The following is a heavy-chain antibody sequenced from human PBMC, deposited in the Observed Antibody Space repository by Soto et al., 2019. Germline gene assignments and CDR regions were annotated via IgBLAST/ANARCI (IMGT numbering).Heavy chain of an antibody. D-gene: IGHD3-10*01. CDR3: ARDPLLWFGETLDY. CDR2: INAGNGNT. J-gene: IGHJ4*02. CDR1: GYTFTSYA. Sequence: QVQLVQSGAEVKKPGASVKVSCKASGYTFTSYAMHWVRQAPGQRLEWMGWINAGNGNTKYSQKVQGRVTITRDTSASTAYMELSSLRSEDTAVYYCARDPLLWFGETLDYWGQGTLVTVSS. V-gene: IGHV1-3*01.